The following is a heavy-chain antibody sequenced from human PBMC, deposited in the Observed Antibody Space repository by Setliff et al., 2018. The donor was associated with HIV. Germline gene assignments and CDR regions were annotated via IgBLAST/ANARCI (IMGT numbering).Heavy chain of an antibody. CDR2: ISSSSSSYT. J-gene: IGHJ4*02. D-gene: IGHD2-15*01. V-gene: IGHV3-11*06. Sequence: PGGSLRLSCAASGFTVSERYMSWIRRAPGKGLEWISYISSSSSSYTNYADSVRGRFTISRDDSKNTLFLQLNTLRPEDTAVYYCTTDVPNSGGSCYDSWGQGTLVTVSS. CDR1: GFTVSERY. CDR3: TTDVPNSGGSCYDS.